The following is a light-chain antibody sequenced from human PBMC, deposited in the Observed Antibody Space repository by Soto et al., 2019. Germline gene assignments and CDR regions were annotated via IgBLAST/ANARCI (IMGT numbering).Light chain of an antibody. J-gene: IGKJ1*01. Sequence: DIHMTQSPSTLSASVGDRVTITCRASQTINSWLAWYQQKSGKAPKLLIYDASTLESGVPSRFSGSGSGTEFTLTINSLQPDDFATYSCQQYKNYLWTFGQGPKVDIK. CDR1: QTINSW. CDR2: DAS. V-gene: IGKV1-5*01. CDR3: QQYKNYLWT.